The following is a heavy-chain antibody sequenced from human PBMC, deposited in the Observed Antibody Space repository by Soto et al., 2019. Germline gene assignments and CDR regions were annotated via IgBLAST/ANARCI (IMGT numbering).Heavy chain of an antibody. D-gene: IGHD1-1*01. J-gene: IGHJ3*02. Sequence: ESVGGLVQPGGSLRLSCAASGFTFSSYDMHWVRQATGKGLEWVSAIDIGGNTFYPGSVQGRFTISRENGKNSLYLQMNNLRAGDTAVYYCAREGERGSGDSVDALDIWGPGTLVTVSS. V-gene: IGHV3-13*01. CDR3: AREGERGSGDSVDALDI. CDR1: GFTFSSYD. CDR2: IDIGGNT.